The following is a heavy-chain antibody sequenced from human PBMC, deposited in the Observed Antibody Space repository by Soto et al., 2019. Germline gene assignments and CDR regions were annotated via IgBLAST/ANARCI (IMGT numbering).Heavy chain of an antibody. CDR1: GGTFSSYA. CDR3: ARDRVGCSGGSCYPNTFDY. J-gene: IGHJ4*02. D-gene: IGHD2-15*01. Sequence: ASVKVSCKASGGTFSSYAISWVRQAPGQGLEWMGGIIPIFGTTSYAQKFQGRVTMTRDTSTSTVYMELSSLRSEDTAVYYCARDRVGCSGGSCYPNTFDYWGQGTLVTVSS. V-gene: IGHV1-69*05. CDR2: IIPIFGTT.